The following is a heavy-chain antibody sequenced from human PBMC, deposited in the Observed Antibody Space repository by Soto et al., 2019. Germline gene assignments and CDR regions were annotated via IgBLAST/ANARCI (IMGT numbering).Heavy chain of an antibody. CDR3: ARQRARCIPYYYYYYGMDV. J-gene: IGHJ6*02. CDR1: DGSSSDYY. CDR2: INHSGST. D-gene: IGHD2-15*01. V-gene: IGHV4-34*01. Sequence: SETLSLTCAVYDGSSSDYYWSWIRQSPGKGLEWIGEINHSGSTNYNPSLKSRVTISVDTSENQFSLKLNSVTAADTAVYYCARQRARCIPYYYYYYGMDVWGQGTTVTVSS.